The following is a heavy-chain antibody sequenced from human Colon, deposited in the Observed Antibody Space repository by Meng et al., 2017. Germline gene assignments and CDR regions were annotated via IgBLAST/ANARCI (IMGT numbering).Heavy chain of an antibody. CDR1: GFTFSNSS. D-gene: IGHD6-19*01. Sequence: PCAASGFTFSNSSMNWVRQAPGKGLEWVSSISSVGSYIYYAYSVKGRFTISRDNTTNSLYQQMISLRAEDTAVYYCAIDMSSGWTYCYYFDYWGQGTLVTVSS. V-gene: IGHV3-21*01. J-gene: IGHJ4*02. CDR3: AIDMSSGWTYCYYFDY. CDR2: ISSVGSYI.